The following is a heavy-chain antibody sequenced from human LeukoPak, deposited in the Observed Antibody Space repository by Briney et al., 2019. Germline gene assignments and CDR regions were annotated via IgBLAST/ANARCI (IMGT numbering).Heavy chain of an antibody. V-gene: IGHV3-48*01. D-gene: IGHD2/OR15-2a*01. Sequence: PGGSLTLSCAASGFTFSSYSMNWVRQAPGRGLEGGSYISSSSSTIYYAHSVKGRFTISRDNAKNSMSLQMNSLRAEDTALYYCARDLSESLYYYYYMDVWGKGTTVTVSS. J-gene: IGHJ6*03. CDR2: ISSSSSTI. CDR3: ARDLSESLYYYYYMDV. CDR1: GFTFSSYS.